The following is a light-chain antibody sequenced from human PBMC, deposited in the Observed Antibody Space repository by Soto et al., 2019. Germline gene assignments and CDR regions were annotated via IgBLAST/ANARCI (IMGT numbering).Light chain of an antibody. CDR3: QQRSNWPLT. V-gene: IGKV3-15*01. CDR1: QSVSSN. CDR2: DAS. J-gene: IGKJ3*01. Sequence: EIVMTQSPATLSVSPGERAALSVRASQSVSSNFAWYQQKPGQAPRLLIYDASTRATGIPARFSGSGSGTEFTLTISSLEPEDFAVYYCQQRSNWPLTFGPGTKVDI.